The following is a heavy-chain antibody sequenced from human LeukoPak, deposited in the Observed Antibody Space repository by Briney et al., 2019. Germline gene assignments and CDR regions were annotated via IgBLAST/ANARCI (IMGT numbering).Heavy chain of an antibody. D-gene: IGHD3-22*01. CDR1: GFTFSSYE. V-gene: IGHV3-73*01. CDR2: IRSKPHSYAT. CDR3: TRHGGRDYYDSTEDAFDI. J-gene: IGHJ3*02. Sequence: GGSLRLSCAASGFTFSSYEMNWVRQAAGKGLEWVGRIRSKPHSYATAYAASVKGRFTISRDDSKNMAYLQMNSLKTEDTAVYYCTRHGGRDYYDSTEDAFDIWGQGTMVTVSS.